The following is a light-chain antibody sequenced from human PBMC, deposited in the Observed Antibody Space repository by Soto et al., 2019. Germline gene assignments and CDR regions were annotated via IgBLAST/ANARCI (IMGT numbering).Light chain of an antibody. CDR1: QSLLHTDGETY. CDR3: MQSIELPYT. V-gene: IGKV2D-29*01. Sequence: DVVMTQTPLSLSVTPGQPASISCRSTQSLLHTDGETYLYWYLQRPGQPPQRLISESVNRFSGVSDRFSGSGSGTYFTLKISRVEAEDAGVYYCMQSIELPYTFGQGTKLEI. J-gene: IGKJ2*01. CDR2: ESV.